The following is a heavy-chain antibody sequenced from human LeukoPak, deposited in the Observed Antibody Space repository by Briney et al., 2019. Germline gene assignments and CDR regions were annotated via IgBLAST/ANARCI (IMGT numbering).Heavy chain of an antibody. CDR2: ISSGGTFI. J-gene: IGHJ4*02. Sequence: GGSLRLSCAASGFTFSSYNMNWVRQAPGKGLEWVSSISSGGTFIYYPDSVKGRFTISRDSAKNSLFLQMNSLRAEDTAVYYCARGVAVAGAAFDYWGQGTLVTVSS. CDR1: GFTFSSYN. D-gene: IGHD6-19*01. CDR3: ARGVAVAGAAFDY. V-gene: IGHV3-21*01.